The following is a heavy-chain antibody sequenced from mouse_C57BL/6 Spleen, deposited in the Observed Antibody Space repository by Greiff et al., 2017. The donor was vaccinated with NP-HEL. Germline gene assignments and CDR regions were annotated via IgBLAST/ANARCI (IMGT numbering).Heavy chain of an antibody. CDR1: GFTFSDYG. CDR3: ASDYGSSYEWYFDV. D-gene: IGHD1-1*01. V-gene: IGHV5-17*01. J-gene: IGHJ1*03. CDR2: ISSGSSTI. Sequence: EVMLVESGGGLVKPGGSLKLSCAASGFTFSDYGMHWVRQAPEKGLEWVAYISSGSSTIYYADTVKGRFTISRDNAKNTLFLQMTSLRSEDTAMYYCASDYGSSYEWYFDVWGTGTTVTVSS.